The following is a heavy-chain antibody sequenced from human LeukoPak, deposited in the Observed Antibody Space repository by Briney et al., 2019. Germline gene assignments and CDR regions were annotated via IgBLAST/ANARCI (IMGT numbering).Heavy chain of an antibody. J-gene: IGHJ4*02. CDR3: ARDGIQGVVDY. V-gene: IGHV4-39*07. CDR2: IYYSGTI. D-gene: IGHD5-18*01. Sequence: PSETLSLTCIVTGGSISSSTYYWGWIRQPPGKGLEWVGSIYYSGTIYYNPSLKSRATISIDTSKNHFSLKLTSVTAADTAVYYCARDGIQGVVDYWGQGTLVTVSS. CDR1: GGSISSSTYY.